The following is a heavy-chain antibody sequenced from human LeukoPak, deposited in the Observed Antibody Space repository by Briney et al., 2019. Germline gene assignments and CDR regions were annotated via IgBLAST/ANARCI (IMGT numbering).Heavy chain of an antibody. CDR1: GYSFTSYW. V-gene: IGHV5-51*01. CDR2: IYPGDSDT. D-gene: IGHD2-21*02. Sequence: GESLKISCKGSGYSFTSYWIGWVPQMPGKGLEWMGIIYPGDSDTRYSPSFQGQVTISADKSISTAYLQWSSLKASDTAMYYCARRPYCGGDCYPEPFDYWGQGTLVTVSS. CDR3: ARRPYCGGDCYPEPFDY. J-gene: IGHJ4*02.